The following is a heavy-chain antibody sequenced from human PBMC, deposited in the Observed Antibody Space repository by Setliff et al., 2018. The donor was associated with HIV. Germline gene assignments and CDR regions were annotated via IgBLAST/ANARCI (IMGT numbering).Heavy chain of an antibody. CDR2: FDPEAGEI. CDR1: GFTLNELS. V-gene: IGHV1-24*01. D-gene: IGHD6-19*01. Sequence: GASVKVSCKISGFTLNELSIQWVRQAPAKGLEWMGGFDPEAGEIIYAQKFQGRVTMTEDTSTDTAYMDLSSLRSEDTAVYYCATHPPYRSAWYMRSWGQGTLVTVS. CDR3: ATHPPYRSAWYMRS. J-gene: IGHJ5*02.